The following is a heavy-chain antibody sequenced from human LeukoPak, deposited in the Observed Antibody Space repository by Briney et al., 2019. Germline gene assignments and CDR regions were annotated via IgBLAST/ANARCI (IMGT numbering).Heavy chain of an antibody. V-gene: IGHV3-33*01. CDR3: ARARNDYDSNGFSLLDY. D-gene: IGHD3-22*01. J-gene: IGHJ4*02. CDR1: GFTFSSHG. Sequence: GGSLRLSCAASGFTFSSHGMHWVRQAPGKGLEWVAVIWYDGSNIYYAGSVKGRFTISRDNSKNTLYLQMNSLRAEDTALYYCARARNDYDSNGFSLLDYWGQGTLVTVSS. CDR2: IWYDGSNI.